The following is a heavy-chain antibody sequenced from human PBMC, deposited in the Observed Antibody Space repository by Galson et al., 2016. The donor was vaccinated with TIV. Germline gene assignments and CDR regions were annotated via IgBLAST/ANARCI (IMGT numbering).Heavy chain of an antibody. CDR1: GFTFSTYA. CDR3: AKRKNYGGDAFDL. J-gene: IGHJ3*01. CDR2: IVGTGGTT. D-gene: IGHD4-23*01. Sequence: SLRLSCAASGFTFSTYAMNWVRQAPGKGLEWVSGIVGTGGTTYYADSVKGRFTISRDNSKNTLYLQMNSLRAEDTAVYYWAKRKNYGGDAFDLWGQGTLVTVSS. V-gene: IGHV3-23*01.